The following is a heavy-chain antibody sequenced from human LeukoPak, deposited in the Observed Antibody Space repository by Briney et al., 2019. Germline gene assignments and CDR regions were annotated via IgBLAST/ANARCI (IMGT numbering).Heavy chain of an antibody. CDR3: ARDTGVAAAVQY. CDR1: GGSISSSNW. Sequence: PSETLSLTCAVSGGSISSSNWWSWVRQPPGKGLEWIGEIYHSGSTNYNPSLKSRVTISVDKSRNQFSLKLSSVTAADTAVYYCARDTGVAAAVQYWGQGTLVTVSS. J-gene: IGHJ4*02. CDR2: IYHSGST. D-gene: IGHD6-13*01. V-gene: IGHV4-4*02.